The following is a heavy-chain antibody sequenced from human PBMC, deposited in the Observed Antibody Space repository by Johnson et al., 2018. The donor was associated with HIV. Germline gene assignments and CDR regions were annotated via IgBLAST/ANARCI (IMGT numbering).Heavy chain of an antibody. CDR1: GFTFDDYA. CDR3: AKVAVATAAGGVALDI. Sequence: QLVESGGGLVQPGRSLRLSCAASGFTFDDYAMHWVRQAPGKGLEWVSGISWNSGSIGYADSVKGRFTISRDNAKNSLYLQMNSLRAEDTAVYYCAKVAVATAAGGVALDIWGPGTMVIVSS. CDR2: ISWNSGSI. J-gene: IGHJ3*02. D-gene: IGHD6-13*01. V-gene: IGHV3-9*01.